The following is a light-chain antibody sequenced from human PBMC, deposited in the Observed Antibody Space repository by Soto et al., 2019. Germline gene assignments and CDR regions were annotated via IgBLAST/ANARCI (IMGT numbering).Light chain of an antibody. Sequence: AVLLTQSPSSFSASTGDRATITCRASQDIHNYLAWYQQVPGKAPKLLLYAASILQAGVPSRFSGSGSGTDFTLTIDGLQSEDVATYFCQHYYYYPWTFGQGTTVE. CDR3: QHYYYYPWT. CDR2: AAS. V-gene: IGKV1-8*01. CDR1: QDIHNY. J-gene: IGKJ1*01.